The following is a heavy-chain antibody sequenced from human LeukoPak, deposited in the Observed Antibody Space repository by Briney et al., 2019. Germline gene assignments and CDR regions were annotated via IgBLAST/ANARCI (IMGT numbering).Heavy chain of an antibody. V-gene: IGHV1-2*02. J-gene: IGHJ6*03. CDR2: INPNSGGT. CDR3: ARDGGPYYDFWSGYPMDYYYYMDV. CDR1: GYTFTGYY. Sequence: ASVKVSCKASGYTFTGYYMHWVRQAPGQGLEWMGWINPNSGGTNYAQKFQARVTMTRDASISTAYMELSRLRSDDTAVYYCARDGGPYYDFWSGYPMDYYYYMDVWGKGTTVTVSS. D-gene: IGHD3-3*01.